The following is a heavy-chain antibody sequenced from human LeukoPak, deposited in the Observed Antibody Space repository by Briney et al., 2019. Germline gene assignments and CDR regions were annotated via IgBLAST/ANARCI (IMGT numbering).Heavy chain of an antibody. CDR1: GFIFRNYA. Sequence: PGASLRLSCAASGFIFRNYAMGWVRQAPGKGLEWVSAITGSGDTTYYADSVKGRFTISRDNSKNTLYVEMNTLRDEDTAIYYCAKWGDYDILTGYYVPGFWGQGTLVTVSS. CDR3: AKWGDYDILTGYYVPGF. V-gene: IGHV3-23*01. J-gene: IGHJ4*02. D-gene: IGHD3-9*01. CDR2: ITGSGDTT.